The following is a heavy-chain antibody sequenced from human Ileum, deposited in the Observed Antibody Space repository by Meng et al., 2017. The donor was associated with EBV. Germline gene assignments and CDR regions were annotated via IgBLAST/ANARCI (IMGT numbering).Heavy chain of an antibody. CDR2: IYYSGST. CDR3: ARGYYDSSGYGYWYFDL. V-gene: IGHV4-30-4*01. CDR1: GGSISSGDYY. D-gene: IGHD3-22*01. Sequence: QVHPPESGPGLVKPSQTLSLTGTVSGGSISSGDYYWSWIRQPPGKGLEWIGYIYYSGSTYYNPSLKSRVTISVDTSKNQFSLKLSSVTAADTAVYYCARGYYDSSGYGYWYFDLWGRGTLVTVSS. J-gene: IGHJ2*01.